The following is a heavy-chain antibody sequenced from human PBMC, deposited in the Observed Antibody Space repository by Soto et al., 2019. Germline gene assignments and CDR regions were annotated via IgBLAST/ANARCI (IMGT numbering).Heavy chain of an antibody. CDR3: ARVKLTMVRDYGMDV. J-gene: IGHJ6*02. Sequence: GGSLRLSCAASGFTFSSYDMHWVRQATGKGLEWVSAIGTAGDTYYPGSVKGRFTISRENVKNSLYLQMNSLRADYTALYYCARVKLTMVRDYGMDVWGQWTTVTVSS. D-gene: IGHD3-10*01. V-gene: IGHV3-13*01. CDR2: IGTAGDT. CDR1: GFTFSSYD.